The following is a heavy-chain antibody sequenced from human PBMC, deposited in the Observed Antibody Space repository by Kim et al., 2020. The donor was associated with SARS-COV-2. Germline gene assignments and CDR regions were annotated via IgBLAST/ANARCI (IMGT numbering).Heavy chain of an antibody. Sequence: GGSLRLSCAASGFTFSSYAMSWVRQAPGKGLEWVSAISGSGGSTYYADSVKGRFTISRDNSKNTLYLQMNSLRAEDTAVYYCAKDSAITIFGVAPIYYYGLHLWAQGTTVPVSS. V-gene: IGHV3-23*01. CDR3: AKDSAITIFGVAPIYYYGLHL. CDR1: GFTFSSYA. D-gene: IGHD3-3*01. CDR2: ISGSGGST. J-gene: IGHJ6*02.